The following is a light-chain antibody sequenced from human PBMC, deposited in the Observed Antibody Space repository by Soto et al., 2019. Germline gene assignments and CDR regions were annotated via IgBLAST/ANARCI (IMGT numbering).Light chain of an antibody. J-gene: IGKJ2*01. CDR1: QNVSSSY. Sequence: EIVLTQYPATLSLSPGERVTLSCGASQNVSSSYLAWYQQKPGLAPRLLIYDVSNRATGIPDRFSGSGTGTDFNINIRCMEPGDFAVYYFQHYGSSPLYTFGRGTKLEIK. V-gene: IGKV3D-20*01. CDR3: QHYGSSPLYT. CDR2: DVS.